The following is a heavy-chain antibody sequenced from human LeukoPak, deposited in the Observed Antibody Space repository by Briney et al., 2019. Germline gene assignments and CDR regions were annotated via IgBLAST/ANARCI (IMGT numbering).Heavy chain of an antibody. V-gene: IGHV3-66*02. CDR3: AKIDMWNPAY. Sequence: PGGSLRLSCAASGFTVSDSYMAWVCQAPGKGLEWVSSIYKDGSTNHADSVKGRFTVSRDNSKNTLYLQMISLRGDDTSVYYCAKIDMWNPAYWGQGTLVTVSS. CDR2: IYKDGST. J-gene: IGHJ4*02. D-gene: IGHD1-1*01. CDR1: GFTVSDSY.